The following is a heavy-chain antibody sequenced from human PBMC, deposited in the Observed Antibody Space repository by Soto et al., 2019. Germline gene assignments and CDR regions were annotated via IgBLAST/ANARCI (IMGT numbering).Heavy chain of an antibody. Sequence: EVQLLESGGGLVQPGGSLRLSCAASGFTFSSYAMSWVRQAPGKGLEWVSAISGSGGSTYYADSVKGRFTISRDNSKNTLYLQMNSLRAEDTAVYYCAKALVLVPAAAGVGYYYGMDVWGQGTTVTVSS. CDR1: GFTFSSYA. J-gene: IGHJ6*02. CDR3: AKALVLVPAAAGVGYYYGMDV. D-gene: IGHD2-2*01. V-gene: IGHV3-23*01. CDR2: ISGSGGST.